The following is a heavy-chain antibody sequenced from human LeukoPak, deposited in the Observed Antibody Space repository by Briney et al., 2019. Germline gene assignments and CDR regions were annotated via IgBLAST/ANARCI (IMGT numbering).Heavy chain of an antibody. V-gene: IGHV3-66*01. J-gene: IGHJ4*02. D-gene: IGHD6-19*01. CDR1: GFTVSSNY. CDR3: ARGGFASSGWNFDY. CDR2: IYSGGST. Sequence: PGGSLRLSCAASGFTVSSNYMSWVRQAPGKGLEWVSVIYSGGSTYYADSVKGRFTISRDNSKNTLYLQMNSLRAEDTAVHYCARGGFASSGWNFDYWGQGTLVTVSS.